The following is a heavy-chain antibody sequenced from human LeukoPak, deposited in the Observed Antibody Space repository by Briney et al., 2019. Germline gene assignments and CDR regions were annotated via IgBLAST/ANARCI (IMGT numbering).Heavy chain of an antibody. D-gene: IGHD3-10*01. V-gene: IGHV1-69*05. CDR3: ARNNWFGELLAPNWFDP. CDR1: GGTFSSYA. Sequence: AAVKVSCKASGGTFSSYAISWVRQAPGQGLEWMGGIIPIFGTANYAQKFQGRVTITTDESTSTAYMELSSLRSEDTAVYYCARNNWFGELLAPNWFDPWGQGTLVTVPS. J-gene: IGHJ5*02. CDR2: IIPIFGTA.